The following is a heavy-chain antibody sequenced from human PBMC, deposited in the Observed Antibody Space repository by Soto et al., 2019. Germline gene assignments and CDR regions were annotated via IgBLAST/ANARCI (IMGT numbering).Heavy chain of an antibody. CDR2: VKQDGSEE. V-gene: IGHV3-7*01. CDR3: ARVVVVIPPGYYYAMDV. J-gene: IGHJ6*02. D-gene: IGHD3-22*01. CDR1: GYSISTYW. Sequence: PGGSLRLSCAASGYSISTYWMSWVRQAPGKGLEWVANVKQDGSEEYYVDSVKGRFTISRDNAKNSLYLQMNSLRAEDTAVYYCARVVVVIPPGYYYAMDVWGQGTTVTVSS.